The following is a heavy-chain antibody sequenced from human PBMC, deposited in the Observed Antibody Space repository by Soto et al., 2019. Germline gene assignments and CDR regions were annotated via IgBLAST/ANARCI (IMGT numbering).Heavy chain of an antibody. CDR2: TYYRSKWYN. Sequence: SQTLSLTCAISGDSVSSNSAAWNWIRQSPSRGLEWLGRTYYRSKWYNDYAVSVKSRITINPDTSKNQFSLQLNSVTPEDTALYYCARDLSYSSGWHYYFDYWGQGTLVTVSS. CDR1: GDSVSSNSAA. CDR3: ARDLSYSSGWHYYFDY. V-gene: IGHV6-1*01. D-gene: IGHD6-19*01. J-gene: IGHJ4*02.